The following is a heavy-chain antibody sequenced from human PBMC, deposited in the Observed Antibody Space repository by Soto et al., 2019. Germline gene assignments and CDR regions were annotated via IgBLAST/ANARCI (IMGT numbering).Heavy chain of an antibody. CDR3: ARDLLLWFGDSTDYFYYGMDV. V-gene: IGHV4-59*01. CDR2: IYYSGST. J-gene: IGHJ6*02. CDR1: GGSISSDY. D-gene: IGHD3-10*01. Sequence: SETLSLTCTVSGGSISSDYWSWVRQPPGKGLEWIGFIYYSGSTKYNPSLKSRVTISVDTSKNQFSLKLSSVTAADTAVYYCARDLLLWFGDSTDYFYYGMDVWGQGTTVTVSS.